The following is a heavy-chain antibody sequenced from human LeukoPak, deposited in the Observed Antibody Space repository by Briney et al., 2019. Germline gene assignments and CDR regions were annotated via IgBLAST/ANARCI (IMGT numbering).Heavy chain of an antibody. Sequence: GGSLRLSCAASGFTVSSNYMSWVRQAPGKGLEWVSYISSSGSTIYYADSVKGRFTISRDNAKNSLYLQMNSLRAEDTAVYYCARGVVVITLGGAFDIWGQGTMVTVSS. D-gene: IGHD3-22*01. V-gene: IGHV3-11*04. J-gene: IGHJ3*02. CDR2: ISSSGSTI. CDR3: ARGVVVITLGGAFDI. CDR1: GFTVSSNY.